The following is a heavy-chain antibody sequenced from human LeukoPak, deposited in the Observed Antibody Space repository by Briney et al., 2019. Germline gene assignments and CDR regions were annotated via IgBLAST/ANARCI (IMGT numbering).Heavy chain of an antibody. CDR1: GFTFSSYA. Sequence: GGSLRLSCAASGFTFSSYAMSWVRQAPGKGLEWVSALSGSGGSTYYADSVKGRFTISRDNSKNTLYLQMNSLRAEDTAVYYCAKDVGLVGSGGNYFDYWGQGTLVTVSS. V-gene: IGHV3-23*01. CDR3: AKDVGLVGSGGNYFDY. D-gene: IGHD1-26*01. J-gene: IGHJ4*02. CDR2: LSGSGGST.